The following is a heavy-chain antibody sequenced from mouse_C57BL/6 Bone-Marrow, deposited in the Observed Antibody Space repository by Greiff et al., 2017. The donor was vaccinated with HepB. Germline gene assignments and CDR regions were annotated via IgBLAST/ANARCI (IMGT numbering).Heavy chain of an antibody. Sequence: DVHLVESGEGLVKPGGSLKLSCAASGFTFSSYAMSWVRQTPEKRLEWVAYISSGGDYIYYADTVKGRFTISRDNARNTLYLQMSSLKSEDTAMYYCTRDGLLRHWYFDVWGTGTTGTVSS. CDR3: TRDGLLRHWYFDV. CDR2: ISSGGDYI. J-gene: IGHJ1*03. V-gene: IGHV5-9-1*02. CDR1: GFTFSSYA. D-gene: IGHD1-2*01.